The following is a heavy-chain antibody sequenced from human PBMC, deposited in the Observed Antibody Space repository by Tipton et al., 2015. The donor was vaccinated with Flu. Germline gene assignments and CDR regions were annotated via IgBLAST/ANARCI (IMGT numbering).Heavy chain of an antibody. D-gene: IGHD6-19*01. J-gene: IGHJ6*04. Sequence: SLRLSCEGSGFSFDVYGMSWVRQAPGKGLQWVAGINWNGDSTNYADTVKGRFTISREDAKKSLYLKMNSLRDGDTAVYYCVRGAVAVTGTRHYFGMDVWGRGTTVSVSS. CDR1: GFSFDVYG. CDR3: VRGAVAVTGTRHYFGMDV. V-gene: IGHV3-20*04. CDR2: INWNGDST.